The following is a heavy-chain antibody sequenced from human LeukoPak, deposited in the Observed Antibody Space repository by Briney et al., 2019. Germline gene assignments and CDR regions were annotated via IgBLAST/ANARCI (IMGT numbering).Heavy chain of an antibody. CDR2: IYYSGST. J-gene: IGHJ4*02. D-gene: IGHD2-8*01. Sequence: SETLSLTCTVSGGSISSSSYYWGWIRQPPGKGLEWIGSIYYSGSTYYNPSLKSRVTISVDTSKNQFSLKLSSVTAADMAVYYCARQGTVLMVYASYYFDYWGQGTLVTVSS. CDR3: ARQGTVLMVYASYYFDY. V-gene: IGHV4-39*01. CDR1: GGSISSSSYY.